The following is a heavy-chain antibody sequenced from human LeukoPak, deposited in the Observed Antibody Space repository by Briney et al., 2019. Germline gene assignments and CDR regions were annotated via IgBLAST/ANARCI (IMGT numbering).Heavy chain of an antibody. V-gene: IGHV1-18*01. CDR3: PTHLIGQGVSLGY. J-gene: IGHJ4*02. Sequence: ASVKVPGRVSGYTFTTYGISGVGQAPGQGLDGMGWITTYSGNTYYAQKLQGSVTTTTDTSTTTAYMELRSLRSDDTAVYYCPTHLIGQGVSLGYWGQGTLVTVSS. CDR1: GYTFTTYG. D-gene: IGHD3-16*01. CDR2: ITTYSGNT.